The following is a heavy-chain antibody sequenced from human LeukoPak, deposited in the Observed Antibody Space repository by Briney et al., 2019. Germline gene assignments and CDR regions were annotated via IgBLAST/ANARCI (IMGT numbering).Heavy chain of an antibody. V-gene: IGHV3-23*01. J-gene: IGHJ4*02. D-gene: IGHD2-15*01. CDR2: ISNNGGYT. Sequence: GGSLRLSCAASGFTFSSSAMSWVSQAPGKGLEWVSAISNNGGYTYYADSVQGRFTISRDNSKSTLCLQMNSLRAEDTAVYYCAKQLGFCSDGSCYFPYWGQGTLVTVAS. CDR3: AKQLGFCSDGSCYFPY. CDR1: GFTFSSSA.